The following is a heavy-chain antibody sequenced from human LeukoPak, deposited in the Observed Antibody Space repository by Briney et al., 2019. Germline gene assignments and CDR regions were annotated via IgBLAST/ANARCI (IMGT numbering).Heavy chain of an antibody. J-gene: IGHJ5*02. D-gene: IGHD4-17*01. CDR2: IYYSGST. CDR3: ARDWVGDHAIDP. V-gene: IGHV4-31*03. CDR1: GGSISSGGYY. Sequence: PSETLSLTCTVSGGSISSGGYYWSWIRQHPGKGLEWIGYIYYSGSTYYNPSLKSRVTISVDTSKNQFSLKLSSVTAADTAVYYCARDWVGDHAIDPWGQGTLVTVSS.